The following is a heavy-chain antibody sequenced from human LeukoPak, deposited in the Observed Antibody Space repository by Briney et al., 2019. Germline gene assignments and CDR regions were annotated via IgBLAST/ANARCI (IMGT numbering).Heavy chain of an antibody. CDR1: GGSISSSNW. V-gene: IGHV4-4*02. Sequence: SETLSLTCAVSGGSISSSNWWSWVRQPPGKGLEWIGEIYHSGSTNYNPSLKSRVTISVDKSKNQFSLKLSSVTAADTAVYYCARVVRYCSSTSCYEYFDYWGQGTLVTVSS. CDR2: IYHSGST. CDR3: ARVVRYCSSTSCYEYFDY. J-gene: IGHJ4*02. D-gene: IGHD2-2*01.